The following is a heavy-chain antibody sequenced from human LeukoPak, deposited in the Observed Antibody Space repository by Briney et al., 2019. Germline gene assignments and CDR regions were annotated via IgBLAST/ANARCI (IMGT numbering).Heavy chain of an antibody. J-gene: IGHJ4*02. CDR2: IIPIFGTA. Sequence: ASVKVSCKASGGTFSSYAISWVRQAPGQGLEWMGGIIPIFGTANYAQKFQGRVTITADKSTSTAYMELSSLRSEDTAVYYCARDGMITFGGVIAVFDYWGQGTLVTVSS. V-gene: IGHV1-69*06. D-gene: IGHD3-16*02. CDR1: GGTFSSYA. CDR3: ARDGMITFGGVIAVFDY.